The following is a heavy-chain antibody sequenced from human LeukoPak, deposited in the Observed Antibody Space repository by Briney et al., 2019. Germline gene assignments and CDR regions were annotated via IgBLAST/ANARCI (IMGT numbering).Heavy chain of an antibody. Sequence: SETLSLTCIVSGGSINSGDYYWTWIRQPPGKGLEWIGHIYYSGSTHYNPSLKSRLTISVDTSKNQFSLKLSSVTAADTAVYYCARETTVTTCHFDYWGQGTLVTVSS. CDR2: IYYSGST. D-gene: IGHD4-17*01. CDR1: GGSINSGDYY. J-gene: IGHJ4*02. CDR3: ARETTVTTCHFDY. V-gene: IGHV4-30-4*01.